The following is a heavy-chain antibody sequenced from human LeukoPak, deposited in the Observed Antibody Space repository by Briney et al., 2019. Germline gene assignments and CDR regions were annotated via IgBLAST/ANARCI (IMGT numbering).Heavy chain of an antibody. V-gene: IGHV1-2*02. D-gene: IGHD6-13*01. CDR2: INPNSGGT. J-gene: IGHJ6*03. CDR1: GYTFTGYC. CDR3: ARSVVDSWYWVGSGYGTSYMDV. Sequence: ASVKVSCKASGYTFTGYCMHWVRQAPGQGLEWMGWINPNSGGTNYAQKFQGRVTMTRDTSISTAYMELSRLRSDDTAVYYCARSVVDSWYWVGSGYGTSYMDVWGKGTTVTVSS.